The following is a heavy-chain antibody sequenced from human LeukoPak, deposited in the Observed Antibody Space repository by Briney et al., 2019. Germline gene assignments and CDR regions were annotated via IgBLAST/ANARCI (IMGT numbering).Heavy chain of an antibody. CDR3: ARDINGYNSLDS. Sequence: SQTLSLTCTVSGAGGSISSGGHYWSWIRQYPGKGLEWIGYIYYSGTIYYNPSLQSRLTISIDTSKTHFSLQLNFMTDADTAVYYCARDINGYNSLDSWGQGTLVTVSS. D-gene: IGHD5-24*01. CDR1: GAGGSISSGGHY. CDR2: IYYSGTI. J-gene: IGHJ4*02. V-gene: IGHV4-31*03.